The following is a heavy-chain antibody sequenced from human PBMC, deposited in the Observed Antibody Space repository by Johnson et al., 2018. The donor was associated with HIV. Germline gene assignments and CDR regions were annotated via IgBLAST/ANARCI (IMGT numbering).Heavy chain of an antibody. D-gene: IGHD6-6*01. J-gene: IGHJ3*02. CDR1: GFTFDDYT. V-gene: IGHV3-43*01. Sequence: VQLVASGGAVVQPGGSLRLSCAASGFTFDDYTMHWVRQAPGQGLEWVSLISWDGGSTYYADSVKGRFTISRDNSKNSLYLQMNSLRTGDTALYYCAKDMGPKYSSSTGAFDIWGQGTMVTVSS. CDR2: ISWDGGST. CDR3: AKDMGPKYSSSTGAFDI.